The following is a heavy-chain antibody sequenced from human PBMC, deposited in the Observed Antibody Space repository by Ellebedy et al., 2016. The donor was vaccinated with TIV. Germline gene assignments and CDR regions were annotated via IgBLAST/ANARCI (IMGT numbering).Heavy chain of an antibody. V-gene: IGHV4-39*01. CDR1: GGSISKTSYY. D-gene: IGHD6-19*01. CDR2: IYYSGTT. Sequence: MPSETLSLTCIVFGGSISKTSYYWGWIRQSPGKGLEWLGNIYYSGTTYISPSLKSRASISVDASTNQLSLKLSSVTAADTALYYCVRRGGWSGAFDIWGQGTMITVSS. CDR3: VRRGGWSGAFDI. J-gene: IGHJ3*02.